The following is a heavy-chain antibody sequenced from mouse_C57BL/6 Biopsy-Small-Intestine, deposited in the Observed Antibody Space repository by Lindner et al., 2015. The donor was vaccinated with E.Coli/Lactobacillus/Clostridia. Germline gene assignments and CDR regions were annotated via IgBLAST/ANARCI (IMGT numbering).Heavy chain of an antibody. CDR1: GYSFTDYN. CDR2: INPKFGTG. D-gene: IGHD1-1*01. Sequence: VQLQESGPELVKPGASVKISCKASGYSFTDYNMNWVKQSNGKSLEWIGMINPKFGTGDYNQNFKGKATLTVDQSSSIAYMELNSLTSEDSAVYYCAYGSLFDYWGQGTTLTVSS. J-gene: IGHJ2*01. CDR3: AYGSLFDY. V-gene: IGHV1-39*01.